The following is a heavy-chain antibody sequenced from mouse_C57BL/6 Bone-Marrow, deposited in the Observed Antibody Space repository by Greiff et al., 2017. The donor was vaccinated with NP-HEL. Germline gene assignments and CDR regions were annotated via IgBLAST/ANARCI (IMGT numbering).Heavy chain of an antibody. D-gene: IGHD4-1*01. CDR2: INSDGGST. CDR1: EYEFPSHD. J-gene: IGHJ1*03. CDR3: ARRGLTGIYWYFDV. Sequence: DVMLVESGGGLVQPGESLKLSCESNEYEFPSHDMSWVRKTPGKRLELVAAINSDGGSTYYPDTMERRFIISRDNTKKTLYLQMSSLRSEDTALYYCARRGLTGIYWYFDVWGTGTTVTVSS. V-gene: IGHV5-2*03.